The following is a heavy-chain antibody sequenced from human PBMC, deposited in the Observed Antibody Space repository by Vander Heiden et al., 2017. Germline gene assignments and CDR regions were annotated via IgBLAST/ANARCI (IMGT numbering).Heavy chain of an antibody. CDR2: TFYSGST. CDR3: ASTGAYGGNGNEYFQY. J-gene: IGHJ1*01. V-gene: IGHV4-59*01. D-gene: IGHD2-15*01. CDR1: RSSISCYY. Sequence: QVQLQESCPGLVKPSETLSLTCPVSRSSISCYYWSWIRQRPGKGLEWIGYTFYSGSTNYNPSLKSRVTISLDKSKKQFYLKLSSVTPADTAVYYCASTGAYGGNGNEYFQYWGQGTLVTVSS.